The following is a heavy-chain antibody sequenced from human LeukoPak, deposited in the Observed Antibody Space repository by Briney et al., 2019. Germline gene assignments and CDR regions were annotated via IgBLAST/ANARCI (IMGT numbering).Heavy chain of an antibody. Sequence: TSETLSLTCIVSGDSISSYYCSWIRQPPGKGLEWIGDIYFSGSTNYNPSLKSRVTISVDTSKNQFSLKLTSVTAAGTAVYFCARSLYTSYKYFHHWGQGTLVTVSS. D-gene: IGHD3-16*01. CDR2: IYFSGST. CDR1: GDSISSYY. J-gene: IGHJ1*01. V-gene: IGHV4-59*01. CDR3: ARSLYTSYKYFHH.